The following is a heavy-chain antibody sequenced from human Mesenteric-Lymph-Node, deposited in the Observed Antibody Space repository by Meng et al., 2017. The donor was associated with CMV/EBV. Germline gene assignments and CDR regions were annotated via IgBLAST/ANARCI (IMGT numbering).Heavy chain of an antibody. D-gene: IGHD4-23*01. V-gene: IGHV4-34*01. CDR1: GGSCSGYY. J-gene: IGHJ4*02. CDR3: ARHQRWLKSEGGFNY. CDR2: INHSGSA. Sequence: QLQLQQWGAELLKPSETLSPACAVYGGSCSGYYWSWIRQPPGKGLEWIGEINHSGSANYTPSLKSRVTISVDTSKNQFSLKLSSVTAADTAVYYCARHQRWLKSEGGFNYWGQGTLVTVSS.